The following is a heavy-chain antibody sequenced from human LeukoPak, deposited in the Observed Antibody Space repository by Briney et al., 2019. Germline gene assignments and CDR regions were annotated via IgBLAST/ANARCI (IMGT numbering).Heavy chain of an antibody. D-gene: IGHD6-13*01. V-gene: IGHV4-39*07. CDR2: IYYSGST. J-gene: IGHJ5*02. Sequence: PETLSLTCTVSGGSISSTSYYWGWIRQPPGKGLEWIGNIYYSGSTYYNPSLKSRVTISVDTSKNQFSLKLRSVTAADTAMYYCARAYSSSWYYNWFDPWGQGTLVTVSS. CDR3: ARAYSSSWYYNWFDP. CDR1: GGSISSTSYY.